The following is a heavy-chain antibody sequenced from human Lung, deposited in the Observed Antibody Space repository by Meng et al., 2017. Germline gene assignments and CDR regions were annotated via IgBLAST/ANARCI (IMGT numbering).Heavy chain of an antibody. Sequence: QVQQQQWGPGLLQPSDTLSLTCVVSGGSFSDYYWSWIRQPPGKGLEWIGEINHSGSTNYNPSLESRATISVDTSQNNLSLKLSSVTAADSAVYYCARGPTTMAHDFDYWGQGTLVTVSS. D-gene: IGHD4-11*01. V-gene: IGHV4-34*01. CDR2: INHSGST. J-gene: IGHJ4*02. CDR3: ARGPTTMAHDFDY. CDR1: GGSFSDYY.